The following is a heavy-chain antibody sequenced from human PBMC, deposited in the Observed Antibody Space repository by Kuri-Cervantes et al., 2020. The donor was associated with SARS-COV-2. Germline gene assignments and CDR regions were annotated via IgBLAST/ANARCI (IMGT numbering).Heavy chain of an antibody. CDR1: GGSISSSSYY. D-gene: IGHD2-21*01. J-gene: IGHJ5*02. V-gene: IGHV4-39*01. CDR3: ARQGVVVAIKGWFDP. CDR2: IYYSGST. Sequence: GSLRLSCTVSGGSISSSSYYWGWIRQPPGKGLEWIGSIYYSGSTYYNPSLKSRVTISVDTSKNQFSLKLSSVTAADTAAYYCARQGVVVAIKGWFDPWGQGTLVTVSS.